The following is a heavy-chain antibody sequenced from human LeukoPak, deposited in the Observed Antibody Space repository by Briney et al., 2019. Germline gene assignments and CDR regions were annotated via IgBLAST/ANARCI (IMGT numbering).Heavy chain of an antibody. CDR2: INPNSGGT. Sequence: GAPVKVSCKASGYTFTGYYMHWVRQAPGQGLEWMGRINPNSGGTNYAQKFQGRVTMTRDTSISTAYMELSRLRSDDTAVYYCASSSGGSINYFDYWGQGTLVTVSS. J-gene: IGHJ4*02. CDR3: ASSSGGSINYFDY. D-gene: IGHD2-15*01. V-gene: IGHV1-2*06. CDR1: GYTFTGYY.